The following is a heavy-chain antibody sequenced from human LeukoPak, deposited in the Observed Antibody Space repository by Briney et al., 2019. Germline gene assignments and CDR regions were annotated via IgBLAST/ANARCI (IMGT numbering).Heavy chain of an antibody. Sequence: GGSLRLSCAASGFTFSSYGMHWVRQAPGKGLEWVAFIRYDGSNKYYADSVKGRFTISRDNSKNTLYLQMNSLRAEDTAVYYCAKDPLWIQLRAGVDYWGQGTLVTVSS. D-gene: IGHD5-24*01. CDR1: GFTFSSYG. CDR2: IRYDGSNK. V-gene: IGHV3-30*02. J-gene: IGHJ4*02. CDR3: AKDPLWIQLRAGVDY.